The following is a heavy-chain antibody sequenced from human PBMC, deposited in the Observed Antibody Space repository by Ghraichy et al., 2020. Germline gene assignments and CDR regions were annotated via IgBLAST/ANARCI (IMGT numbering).Heavy chain of an antibody. CDR1: GYTFTSYA. CDR2: INTNTGNP. V-gene: IGHV7-4-1*02. D-gene: IGHD3-10*01. CDR3: ARDLVPPTVWFGESQFGYYGMDV. Sequence: ASVKVSCKASGYTFTSYAMNWVRQAPGQGLEWMGWINTNTGNPTYAQGFTGRFVFSLDTSVSTAYLQISSLKAEDTAVYYCARDLVPPTVWFGESQFGYYGMDVWGQGTTVTVSS. J-gene: IGHJ6*02.